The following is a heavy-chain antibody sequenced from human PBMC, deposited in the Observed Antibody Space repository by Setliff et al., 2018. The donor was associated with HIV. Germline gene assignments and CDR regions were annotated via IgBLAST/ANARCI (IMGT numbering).Heavy chain of an antibody. CDR1: GGSFSGYY. Sequence: KASETLSLTCAVYGGSFSGYYWSWIRQPPGKGLEWIGEINHSGSISYNPSLKSRVTISVDTSKNQFSLKLTSVTAADTAVFYCARVSRYCSGISCYSFSYDYYMDVWGKGTTVTVSS. V-gene: IGHV4-34*01. D-gene: IGHD2-15*01. CDR2: INHSGSI. CDR3: ARVSRYCSGISCYSFSYDYYMDV. J-gene: IGHJ6*03.